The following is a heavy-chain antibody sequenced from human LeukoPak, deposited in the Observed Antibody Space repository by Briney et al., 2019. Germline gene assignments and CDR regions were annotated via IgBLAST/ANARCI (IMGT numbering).Heavy chain of an antibody. V-gene: IGHV4-39*07. D-gene: IGHD3-10*01. CDR3: VSDWEWFGELLEYCFDY. Sequence: SETLSLTCTVSGGSISSSSYYWGWIRQPPGKGLEWIGSIYYSGSTYYSPSLKSRVTISVDTSKNQFSLKLSSVTAADTAVYYCVSDWEWFGELLEYCFDYWGQGSQVTVSS. CDR2: IYYSGST. CDR1: GGSISSSSYY. J-gene: IGHJ4*02.